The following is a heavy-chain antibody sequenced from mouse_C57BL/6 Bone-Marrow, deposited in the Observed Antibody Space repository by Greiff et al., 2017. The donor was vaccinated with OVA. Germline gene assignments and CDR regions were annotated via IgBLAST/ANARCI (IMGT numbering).Heavy chain of an antibody. V-gene: IGHV1-26*01. CDR2: INPNNGGT. J-gene: IGHJ3*01. D-gene: IGHD1-1*01. CDR1: GYTFTDYY. Sequence: VQLQQSGPELVKPGASVKISCKASGYTFTDYYMNWVKQSHGKSLEWIGDINPNNGGTSYNQKFKGKATLTVDKSSSTAYMELRSLTSEDSAVYYCARGDLLRGGEFAYWGQGTLVTVSA. CDR3: ARGDLLRGGEFAY.